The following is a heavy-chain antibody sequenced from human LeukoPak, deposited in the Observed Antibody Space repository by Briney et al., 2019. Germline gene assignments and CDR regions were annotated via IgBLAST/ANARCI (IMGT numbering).Heavy chain of an antibody. D-gene: IGHD3-9*01. V-gene: IGHV4-59*08. CDR3: ARHRPILRYFDWLLNDAFDI. Sequence: SETLSLTCSVSGGSICSYYWSWVRQPPGKGLEWIGDIYYSGSTNYNPSLKSRVTISVDTSKNQFSLKMSSVTAADTAVYYCARHRPILRYFDWLLNDAFDIWGQGTMVTVSS. CDR1: GGSICSYY. J-gene: IGHJ3*02. CDR2: IYYSGST.